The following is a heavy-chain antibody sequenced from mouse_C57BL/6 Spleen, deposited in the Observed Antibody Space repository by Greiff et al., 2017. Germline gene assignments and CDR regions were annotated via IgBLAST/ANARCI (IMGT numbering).Heavy chain of an antibody. J-gene: IGHJ4*01. CDR2: IYPGSGST. CDR3: ARRGPTPYYAMDY. V-gene: IGHV1-55*01. Sequence: VQLQQPGAELVKPGASVKMSCKASGYTFTSYWITWVKQRPGQGLEWIGDIYPGSGSTNYNEKFKSKATLTVDTSSSTAYMQLSSLTSEDSAVYYCARRGPTPYYAMDYWGQGTSVTVSS. D-gene: IGHD2-10*01. CDR1: GYTFTSYW.